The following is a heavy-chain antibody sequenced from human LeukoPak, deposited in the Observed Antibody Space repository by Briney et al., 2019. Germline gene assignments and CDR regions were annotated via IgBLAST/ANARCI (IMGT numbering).Heavy chain of an antibody. CDR2: INPSGGTT. CDR1: GYTFTSYS. D-gene: IGHD1-26*01. V-gene: IGHV1-46*01. Sequence: ASVKVSCKASGYTFTSYSMHWVRQAPGQGLEWMGIINPSGGTTSYAQKFQVRVTMTRDMSTSTVYMELSSLRSEDTAVYYCARDRGGSHYYYMDVWGKGTTVTISS. J-gene: IGHJ6*03. CDR3: ARDRGGSHYYYMDV.